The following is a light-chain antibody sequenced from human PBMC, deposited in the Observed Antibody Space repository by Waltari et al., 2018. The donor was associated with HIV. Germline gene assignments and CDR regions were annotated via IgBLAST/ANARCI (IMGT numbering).Light chain of an antibody. CDR1: QSVRSSD. Sequence: EIVLTQSPGTLSLSPGERATLSCRASQSVRSSDLAWYQQKPGQAPRLLIYGASNRATGISDRFSGSGSGTDFTLTISRLEPEDFAVYFCQQYDGSPALYTFGQGTRLEIK. CDR3: QQYDGSPALYT. CDR2: GAS. J-gene: IGKJ2*01. V-gene: IGKV3-20*01.